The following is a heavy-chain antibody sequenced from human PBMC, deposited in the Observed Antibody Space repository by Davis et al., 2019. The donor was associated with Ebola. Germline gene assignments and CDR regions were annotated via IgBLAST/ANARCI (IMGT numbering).Heavy chain of an antibody. Sequence: PGGSLRLSCAVYGGSFSGYYWSWIRQPPGKGLEWIGEINHSGSTNYNPSLKSRVTISVDTSKNQFSLKLSSVTAADTAVYYCARKYQLLSDFDYWGQGTLVTVSS. CDR3: ARKYQLLSDFDY. D-gene: IGHD2-2*01. CDR2: INHSGST. CDR1: GGSFSGYY. V-gene: IGHV4-34*01. J-gene: IGHJ4*02.